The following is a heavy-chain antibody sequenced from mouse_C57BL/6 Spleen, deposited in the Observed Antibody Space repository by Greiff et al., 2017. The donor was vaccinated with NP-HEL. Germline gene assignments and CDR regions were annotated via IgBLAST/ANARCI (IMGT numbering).Heavy chain of an antibody. CDR1: GFSLTSFG. J-gene: IGHJ4*01. CDR2: IWSGGST. CDR3: ARERGMVTTDAMDY. Sequence: QFQLQQSGPGLLQPSQSLSITCPVPGFSLTSFGVHWVRRSPGKGLNWLGVIWSGGSTDYNAAFISRLSISKDNSKSQVFFKMNSLQADDTAIYYCARERGMVTTDAMDYWGQGTSVTVSS. D-gene: IGHD2-2*01. V-gene: IGHV2-2*01.